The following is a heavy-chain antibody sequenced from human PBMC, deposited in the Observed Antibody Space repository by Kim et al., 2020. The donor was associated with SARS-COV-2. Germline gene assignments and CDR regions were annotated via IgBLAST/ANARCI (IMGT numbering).Heavy chain of an antibody. CDR2: ISHSGIT. V-gene: IGHV4-34*01. D-gene: IGHD4-4*01. Sequence: SETLSLTCDVYGGSFTDYHWAWIRQPPGKGLEWIGEISHSGITNYRPSLKSRVTMSVDTSRKQFSLKLSSVTAADTALYYCARTTMTLISVTGFVIFYFDFWGQGSLVTVSS. CDR3: ARTTMTLISVTGFVIFYFDF. CDR1: GGSFTDYH. J-gene: IGHJ4*02.